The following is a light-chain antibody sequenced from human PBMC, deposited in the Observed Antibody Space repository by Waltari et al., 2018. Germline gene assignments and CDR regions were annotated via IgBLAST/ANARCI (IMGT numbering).Light chain of an antibody. J-gene: IGKJ2*01. CDR2: WAS. Sequence: DIVMTQSPDSLAVSLGATATMNCKSSQTILHSTNNNYIAWYQKSAWHPPELPFSWASTRESGVPGRFSGSGSGKDFTLTISKLQAEDVAVYYCQHYYGRPPHTFGRGTKLEIQ. CDR1: QTILHSTNNNY. CDR3: QHYYGRPPHT. V-gene: IGKV4-1*01.